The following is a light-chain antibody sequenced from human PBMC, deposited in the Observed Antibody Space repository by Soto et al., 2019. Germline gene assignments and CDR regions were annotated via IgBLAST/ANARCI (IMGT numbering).Light chain of an antibody. CDR3: QQYYSYPYT. Sequence: AIRMTHSPSSFSASTGDRVTITCRASQGISSYLAWYQQKPGQAPKLLIYAASTLQSGVPSRFSGSGSGTDFTLTISCLQSEDFATYYWQQYYSYPYTFGQGTKLEIK. J-gene: IGKJ2*01. CDR1: QGISSY. V-gene: IGKV1-8*01. CDR2: AAS.